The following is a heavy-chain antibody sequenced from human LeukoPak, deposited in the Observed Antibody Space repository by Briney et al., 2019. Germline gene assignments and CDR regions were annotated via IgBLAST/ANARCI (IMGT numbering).Heavy chain of an antibody. CDR1: GGTFSSYA. CDR3: ARGGYYGSGSYYY. D-gene: IGHD3-10*01. V-gene: IGHV1-69*13. CDR2: IIPIFGTA. J-gene: IGHJ4*02. Sequence: SVKVSCKASGGTFSSYAISWVRQAPGQGLEWMGGIIPIFGTANYAQKFQGRVTITADESTSTAYMELSSLRSEDTAVYYCARGGYYGSGSYYYWGQGNLVTVSS.